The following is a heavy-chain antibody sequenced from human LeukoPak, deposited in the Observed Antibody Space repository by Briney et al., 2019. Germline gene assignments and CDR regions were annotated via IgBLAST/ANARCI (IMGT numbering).Heavy chain of an antibody. Sequence: SETLSLTCAVSGDSISSRNWWTWVRQPPGKGLEWIGEISHTGSTDYNPSLKSRVTMSVDKSKNQFSLKLRSVTAADTAVYYCARLDPPTPLWSRLYFVYWGQGVLVSVSS. J-gene: IGHJ4*02. CDR2: ISHTGST. V-gene: IGHV4-4*02. CDR1: GDSISSRNW. CDR3: ARLDPPTPLWSRLYFVY. D-gene: IGHD5-18*01.